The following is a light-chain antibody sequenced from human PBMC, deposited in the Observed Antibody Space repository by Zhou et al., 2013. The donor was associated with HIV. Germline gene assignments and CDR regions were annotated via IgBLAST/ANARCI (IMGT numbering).Light chain of an antibody. CDR3: QQLNSYPFT. Sequence: DIQLTQSPSFLSASVGDRVTITCRASQGINSYLAWYQQKPGKAPKLLIYAASTLQSGSHQGSAAVDLGQNSLSQSAACSLKILLTYYCQQLNSYPFTFGGRDQGGDQT. J-gene: IGKJ4*01. CDR1: QGINSY. V-gene: IGKV1-9*01. CDR2: AAS.